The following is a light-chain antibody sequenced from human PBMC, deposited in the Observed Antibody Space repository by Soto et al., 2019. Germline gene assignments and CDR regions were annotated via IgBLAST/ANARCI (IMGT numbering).Light chain of an antibody. J-gene: IGKJ1*01. CDR1: QSVSSN. Sequence: GMTQSPSTLSVSTGERATLSCRASQSVSSNLAWYQQKPGQAPRLLIFGASTSATGIPVRFSGSGSGTEFTLTISSLQPDDFATYYCQQYNSYSFGQGTKVAIK. CDR2: GAS. V-gene: IGKV3-15*01. CDR3: QQYNSYS.